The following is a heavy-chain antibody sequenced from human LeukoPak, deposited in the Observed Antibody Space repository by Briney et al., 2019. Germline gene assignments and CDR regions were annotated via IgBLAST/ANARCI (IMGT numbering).Heavy chain of an antibody. CDR3: ARGPLRHFDY. V-gene: IGHV4-39*07. Sequence: SETLSLTCTVSGGSISSSSYYWGWIRQPPGKGLEWIGSIYYSGSTYYNPSLKSRVTISVDTSKNQFSLKLSSVTAADTAVYYCARGPLRHFDYWGQGTLVTVSS. CDR1: GGSISSSSYY. D-gene: IGHD4-17*01. CDR2: IYYSGST. J-gene: IGHJ4*02.